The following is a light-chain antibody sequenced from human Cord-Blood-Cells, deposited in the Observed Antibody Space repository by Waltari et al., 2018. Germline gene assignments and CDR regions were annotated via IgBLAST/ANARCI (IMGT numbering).Light chain of an antibody. CDR3: CSYAGSNWV. CDR2: EVS. CDR1: SSDVGSYNL. Sequence: QSALTQPASVSGSPGQSITISCTGTSSDVGSYNLVSWYQQHPGKAPKLMIYEVSKRHSGVSNRFSGSKSGNTASLTISGLQAEDEADYYCCSYAGSNWVFGGGTKLTVL. J-gene: IGLJ3*02. V-gene: IGLV2-23*02.